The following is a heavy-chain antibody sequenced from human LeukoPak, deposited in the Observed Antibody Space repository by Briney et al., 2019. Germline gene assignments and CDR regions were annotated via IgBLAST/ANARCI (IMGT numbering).Heavy chain of an antibody. CDR1: GFTFSNAW. CDR2: ITSSGDGT. J-gene: IGHJ4*02. V-gene: IGHV3-23*01. CDR3: AKDRPNYYGSNGHYYRRDGDY. D-gene: IGHD3-22*01. Sequence: LSGGSLRLSCAASGFTFSNAWMSWVRQAPGKGLQWVSSITSSGDGTYYADSVKGRFTISRDNSENMLYLQMNSLRVEDTAVYFCAKDRPNYYGSNGHYYRRDGDYWGQGTLVTVSS.